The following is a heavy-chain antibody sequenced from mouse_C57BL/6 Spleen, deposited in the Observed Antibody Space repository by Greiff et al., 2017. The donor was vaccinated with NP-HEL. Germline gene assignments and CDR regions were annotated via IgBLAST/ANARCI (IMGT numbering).Heavy chain of an antibody. D-gene: IGHD2-5*01. J-gene: IGHJ2*01. Sequence: QVQLQQPGAELVKPGASVKMSCKASGYTFTSYWITWVKQRPGQGLEWIGDIYPGSGSTNYNEKFKSKATLTVDTSSSTAYMQLSSLTSEDSAVYYCARTSIVTTYFDYWGQGTTLTVSS. CDR2: IYPGSGST. CDR3: ARTSIVTTYFDY. V-gene: IGHV1-55*01. CDR1: GYTFTSYW.